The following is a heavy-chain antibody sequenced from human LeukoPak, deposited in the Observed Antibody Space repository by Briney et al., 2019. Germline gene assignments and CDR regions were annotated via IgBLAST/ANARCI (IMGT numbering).Heavy chain of an antibody. CDR1: GFNFSNYW. V-gene: IGHV3-7*01. CDR2: IKQDGSEK. J-gene: IGHJ3*02. D-gene: IGHD3-10*01. CDR3: ARDSWVLWFGESAGSDAFDI. Sequence: GGSLRLSCEVSGFNFSNYWMSWVRQAPGKGLEWVANIKQDGSEKYYVDSVKGRFTISRDNAKNSLYLQMNSLRAEDTAVYYCARDSWVLWFGESAGSDAFDIWGQGTMVTVSS.